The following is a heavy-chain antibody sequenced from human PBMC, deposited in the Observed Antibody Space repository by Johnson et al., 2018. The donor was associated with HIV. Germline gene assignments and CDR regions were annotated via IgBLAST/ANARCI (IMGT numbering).Heavy chain of an antibody. Sequence: MLLVESGGGLIQPGGSLRLSCAASDFTVSGNYMSWVRQAPGKGLEWVSLIHSGGTPFYADSVRGRFTISRDSSKNTLYRQMKRLIVEDTAVYYCARSPETGDRLWRAFDSGGHGTMVTVSS. J-gene: IGHJ3*02. V-gene: IGHV3-53*01. CDR1: DFTVSGNY. CDR2: IHSGGTP. CDR3: ARSPETGDRLWRAFDS. D-gene: IGHD1-14*01.